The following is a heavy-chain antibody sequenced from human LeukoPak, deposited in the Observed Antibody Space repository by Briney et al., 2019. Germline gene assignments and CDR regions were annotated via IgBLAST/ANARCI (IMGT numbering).Heavy chain of an antibody. CDR2: IKDDGSRK. CDR1: GLTSSRYW. V-gene: IGHV3-7*01. J-gene: IGHJ3*02. Sequence: GGSLRLSCAASGLTSSRYWMSWVRQAPGKGPEFVANIKDDGSRKFYVDSVKGRFNIPRVNAKNSVYMQMISRRAEDTPVYHCARDPGYSDFDIWGQGAMVIVSS. D-gene: IGHD4-17*01. CDR3: ARDPGYSDFDI.